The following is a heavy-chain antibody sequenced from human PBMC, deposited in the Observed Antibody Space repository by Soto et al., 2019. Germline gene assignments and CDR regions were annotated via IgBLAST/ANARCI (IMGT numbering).Heavy chain of an antibody. Sequence: QVQLQQWGAGLLKPSETLSLTCAVYGGSFSGYDWSWIRQPPGKGLEWIGEINHSGSTNYNPSLKSQVTISVDTSKNQFALDLSSVTAADAAVYYCARVTGRYYYGMDVWDQGTTVTVSS. J-gene: IGHJ6*02. CDR2: INHSGST. CDR1: GGSFSGYD. CDR3: ARVTGRYYYGMDV. V-gene: IGHV4-34*01.